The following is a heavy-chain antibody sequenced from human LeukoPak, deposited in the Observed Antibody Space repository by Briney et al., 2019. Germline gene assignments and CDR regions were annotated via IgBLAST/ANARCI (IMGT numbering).Heavy chain of an antibody. Sequence: GASVKVSCKASGYTFTSYAMHWVRQAPGQGLEWMGIINPSGGSTSYAQKFQGRVTMTRDMSTSTVYMELSSLRSEDTAVYYCVRDTKVGAPPNDAFDIWGQGTMVTVSS. CDR2: INPSGGST. CDR3: VRDTKVGAPPNDAFDI. J-gene: IGHJ3*02. CDR1: GYTFTSYA. V-gene: IGHV1-46*01. D-gene: IGHD1-26*01.